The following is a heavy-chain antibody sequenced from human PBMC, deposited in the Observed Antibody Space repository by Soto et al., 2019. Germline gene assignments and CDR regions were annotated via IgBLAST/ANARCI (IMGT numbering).Heavy chain of an antibody. J-gene: IGHJ6*02. Sequence: ASVKVSWKVSGYTLTELSMHWVRQAPGKGLEWMGGFDPEDGEAIYAQKFQGRVTMTEDTSTDTAYMELSSLRSEDTAVYYCATGLPGYYYYGMDVWGQGTTVTVSS. CDR3: ATGLPGYYYYGMDV. V-gene: IGHV1-24*01. CDR1: GYTLTELS. CDR2: FDPEDGEA.